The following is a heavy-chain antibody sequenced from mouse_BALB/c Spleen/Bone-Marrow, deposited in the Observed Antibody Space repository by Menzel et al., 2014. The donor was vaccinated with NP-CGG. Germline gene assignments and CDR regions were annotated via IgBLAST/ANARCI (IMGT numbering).Heavy chain of an antibody. Sequence: VQLQQSGPELVKPGASVKMSCQASGYTFTDYVISWVKQRTGQGIEWLGEIYPGRGSTYYNVKFKDKATLTADKSSSTAFMQLSSLTTEDSAVYVCDCYGSSYFYYWGQGTTLTGSS. CDR1: GYTFTDYV. D-gene: IGHD1-1*01. CDR2: IYPGRGST. CDR3: DCYGSSYFYY. V-gene: IGHV1-77*01. J-gene: IGHJ2*01.